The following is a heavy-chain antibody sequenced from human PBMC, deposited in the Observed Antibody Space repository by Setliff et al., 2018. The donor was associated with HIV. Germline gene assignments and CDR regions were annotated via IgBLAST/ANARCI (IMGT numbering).Heavy chain of an antibody. CDR3: AKAPEDYYDSSGYYVAAFDI. J-gene: IGHJ3*02. Sequence: GGSLRLSCAASGFTFHDYGMSWVRQAPGAGLEWISGINWHGGSTYYADSVKGRFTISRDNSKNTLYLQMNSLRAEDTAVYYCAKAPEDYYDSSGYYVAAFDIWGQGTMVTVSS. D-gene: IGHD3-22*01. V-gene: IGHV3-23*01. CDR1: GFTFHDYG. CDR2: INWHGGST.